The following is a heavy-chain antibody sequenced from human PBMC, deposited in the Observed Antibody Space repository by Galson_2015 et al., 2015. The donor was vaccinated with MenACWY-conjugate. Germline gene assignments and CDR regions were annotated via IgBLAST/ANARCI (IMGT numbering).Heavy chain of an antibody. D-gene: IGHD2-2*02. Sequence: SETLSLTCAVYGGSFSGYYWTWIRQPPGKGLEWIGEINHSGSTNYNPSLKSRVTISVDTSKNQFSLKLPSVTAADTAVYYCAREVVVVPAAISGNYGMDVWGQGTTVTVSS. CDR3: AREVVVVPAAISGNYGMDV. CDR2: INHSGST. CDR1: GGSFSGYY. V-gene: IGHV4-34*01. J-gene: IGHJ6*02.